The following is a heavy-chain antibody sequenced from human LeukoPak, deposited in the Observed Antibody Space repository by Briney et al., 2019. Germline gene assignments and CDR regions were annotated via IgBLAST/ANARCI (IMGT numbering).Heavy chain of an antibody. V-gene: IGHV3-23*01. CDR1: GFTFNNYV. CDR2: VSGTGDST. D-gene: IGHD6-13*01. Sequence: GGSLRLSCAASGFTFNNYVMSWVRQAPGKGLERVSSVSGTGDSTYYADSVKGRFTISRDNFKNRLYLQMNSLRDDDTAVYYCAKASREYSSTWYYWGQGTLVTVSS. J-gene: IGHJ4*02. CDR3: AKASREYSSTWYY.